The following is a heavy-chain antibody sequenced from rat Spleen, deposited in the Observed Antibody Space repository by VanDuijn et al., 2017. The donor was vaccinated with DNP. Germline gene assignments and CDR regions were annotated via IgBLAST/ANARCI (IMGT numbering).Heavy chain of an antibody. CDR1: GFTFSDYY. Sequence: EVQLVESGGGLVQPGRSLKLSCAASGFTFSDYYMAWVRQSPKKGLEWVATIFYDGSSTFYRDSVKGRFTISRDNAKSTLYLQMDSLRSEDTATYYCTRGGTYYFDYWGQGVLVTVSS. J-gene: IGHJ2*01. D-gene: IGHD4-3*01. CDR2: IFYDGSST. CDR3: TRGGTYYFDY. V-gene: IGHV5-7*01.